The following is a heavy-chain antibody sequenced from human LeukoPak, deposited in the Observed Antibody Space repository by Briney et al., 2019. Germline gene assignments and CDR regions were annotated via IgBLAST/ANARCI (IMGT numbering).Heavy chain of an antibody. CDR3: ARGPYDYYDSSGYPGDY. Sequence: TSETLSLTCAVYGGSFSGYYWSWIRQPPGKGLEWIGEFNHSGSTNYNPSLKSRVTISVDTSKNQFSLKLSSVTAADTAVYYCARGPYDYYDSSGYPGDYWGQGTLVTVSS. D-gene: IGHD3-22*01. CDR2: FNHSGST. J-gene: IGHJ4*02. V-gene: IGHV4-34*01. CDR1: GGSFSGYY.